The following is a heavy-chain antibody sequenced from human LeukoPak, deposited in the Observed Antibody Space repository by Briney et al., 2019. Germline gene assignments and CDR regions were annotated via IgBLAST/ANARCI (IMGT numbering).Heavy chain of an antibody. J-gene: IGHJ4*02. D-gene: IGHD3-22*01. Sequence: GGSLRLSCAASGFTFSSYAMSWVRQAPGKGLEWVSAISGGGGSTYYADSVKGRFTISRDNSKNTLYLQMNSLRAEDTALYYCAKSSASSHYYDIIGYWRFDDWGQGTLVTVSS. CDR3: AKSSASSHYYDIIGYWRFDD. CDR1: GFTFSSYA. CDR2: ISGGGGST. V-gene: IGHV3-23*01.